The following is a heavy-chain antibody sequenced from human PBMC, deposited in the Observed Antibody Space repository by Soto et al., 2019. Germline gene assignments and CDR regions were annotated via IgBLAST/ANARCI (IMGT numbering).Heavy chain of an antibody. J-gene: IGHJ6*03. CDR1: GFILSDCA. D-gene: IGHD7-27*01. V-gene: IGHV3-48*01. Sequence: GRSLRLPCATSGFILSDCAMNWVRQAPGKGLEWVSYISSSSSVIDYADSVKGRFTVSRDNARNSLYLQMNSLRAEDTAVYYCARDLSWGSNWYYYMDVWGKGTTVTVSS. CDR3: ARDLSWGSNWYYYMDV. CDR2: ISSSSSVI.